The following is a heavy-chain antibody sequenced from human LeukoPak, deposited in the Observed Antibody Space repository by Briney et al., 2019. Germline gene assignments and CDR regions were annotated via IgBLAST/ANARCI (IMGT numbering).Heavy chain of an antibody. D-gene: IGHD6-19*01. V-gene: IGHV3-21*01. J-gene: IGHJ4*02. CDR3: ARGGSGWPDY. CDR2: ISSSSSYI. Sequence: GGSLRLSCAASGFTFSNYWMSWVRQAPGKGLEWVSSISSSSSYIYYADSVKGRFTISRDNAKNSLYLQMNSLRAEDTAVYYCARGGSGWPDYWGQGTLVTVSS. CDR1: GFTFSNYW.